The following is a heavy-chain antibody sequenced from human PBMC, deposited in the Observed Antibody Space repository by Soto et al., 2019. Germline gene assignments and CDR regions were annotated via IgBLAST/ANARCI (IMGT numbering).Heavy chain of an antibody. D-gene: IGHD6-25*01. CDR2: IYYSGST. Sequence: QVQLQESGPGLVKPSQTLSLTCTVSGGSISRGGYYWSWIRQHPGKGLEWIGYIYYSGSTYYNPFLKSRITISVDTSKNPFSPQLSTVTAANTAVYYSASAAHYSSAFRWFVPWGQGKMVSVSS. CDR3: ASAAHYSSAFRWFVP. J-gene: IGHJ5*02. CDR1: GGSISRGGYY. V-gene: IGHV4-31*03.